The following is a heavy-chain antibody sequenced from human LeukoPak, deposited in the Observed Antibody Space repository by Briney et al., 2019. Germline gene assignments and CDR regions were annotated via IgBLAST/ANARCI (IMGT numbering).Heavy chain of an antibody. D-gene: IGHD1-26*01. CDR2: ISANNGDT. J-gene: IGHJ4*02. CDR1: GYTFTSYG. V-gene: IGHV1-18*01. CDR3: ARESHVSREDS. Sequence: ASVKVSCTASGYTFTSYGISWVRQAPGQGLEWVGWISANNGDTDYAQKFQARVTMTTDTSTSTAYMELRSLRSDDTAVYYCARESHVSREDSWGQGTLLTVSS.